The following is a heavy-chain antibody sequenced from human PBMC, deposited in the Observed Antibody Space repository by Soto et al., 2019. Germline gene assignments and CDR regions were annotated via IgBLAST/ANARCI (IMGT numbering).Heavy chain of an antibody. D-gene: IGHD2-21*02. Sequence: EVQLLESGGGLVQPGGSLRLSCAASGFTFSSYAMRWVRQAPGKGLEWVSAISGSGGSTYYADSVKGRFTISRDNSNITLYLQMNSLRAEDTAVYYCAKSWGDHLFDYWGQGTLVTVSS. CDR1: GFTFSSYA. CDR3: AKSWGDHLFDY. CDR2: ISGSGGST. V-gene: IGHV3-23*01. J-gene: IGHJ4*02.